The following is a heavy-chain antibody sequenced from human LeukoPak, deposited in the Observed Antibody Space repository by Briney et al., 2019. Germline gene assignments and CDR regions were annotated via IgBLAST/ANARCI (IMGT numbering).Heavy chain of an antibody. V-gene: IGHV1-2*02. D-gene: IGHD2-2*01. CDR1: GYTFTDYY. CDR3: ARAISPSSPPFEY. Sequence: ASVKVSCKASGYTFTDYYLHWVRQAPGQGVEWMGWINPNSGATNDAQKFQGRLTVTRDMSISTAYMELSSLRSDDTAVYYCARAISPSSPPFEYWGQGTLLTVSS. CDR2: INPNSGAT. J-gene: IGHJ4*02.